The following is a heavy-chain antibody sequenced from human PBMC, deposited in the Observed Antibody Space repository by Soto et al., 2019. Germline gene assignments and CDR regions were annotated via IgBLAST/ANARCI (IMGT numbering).Heavy chain of an antibody. CDR1: GFTFSDYY. CDR2: ISSSGSTI. Sequence: GGSLRLSCAASGFTFSDYYMSWIRRAPGKGLEWVSYISSSGSTIYYADSVKGRFTISRDNAKNSLYLQMNSLRAEDTAVYYCARGYSYDLYYYYYGMDVWGQGTTVTVSS. V-gene: IGHV3-11*01. CDR3: ARGYSYDLYYYYYGMDV. D-gene: IGHD5-18*01. J-gene: IGHJ6*02.